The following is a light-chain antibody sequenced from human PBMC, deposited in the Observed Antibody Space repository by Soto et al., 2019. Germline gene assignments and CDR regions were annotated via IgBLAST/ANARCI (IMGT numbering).Light chain of an antibody. CDR3: QPYNDLST. CDR2: AAS. V-gene: IGKV1D-16*01. CDR1: QGVSNW. J-gene: IGKJ4*01. Sequence: TRSPSSLSASVGYRVTHTCRASQGVSNWLGWYQQKPGEAPKLLIYAASSSQSGVPSRFSGSGSGTEFTLTISSLQADDFATYYCQPYNDLSTFGGGTKVDIK.